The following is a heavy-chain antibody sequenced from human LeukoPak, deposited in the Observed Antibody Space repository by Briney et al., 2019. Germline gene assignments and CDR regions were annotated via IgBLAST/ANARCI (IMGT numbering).Heavy chain of an antibody. CDR1: GYTFTGYY. Sequence: ASVRVSCKTSGYTFTGYYLHWVRQAPGQSLEWVGWINPKSGGTNCAQAFQGRVALTTDTSISTAYMELTTLTSDDTAVYYCASISTTGPFDYWGQGTLVTVSS. D-gene: IGHD1-1*01. CDR3: ASISTTGPFDY. J-gene: IGHJ4*02. V-gene: IGHV1-2*02. CDR2: INPKSGGT.